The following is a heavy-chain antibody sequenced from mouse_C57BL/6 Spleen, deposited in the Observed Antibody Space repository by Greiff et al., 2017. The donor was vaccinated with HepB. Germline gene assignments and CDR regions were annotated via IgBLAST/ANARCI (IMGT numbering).Heavy chain of an antibody. V-gene: IGHV1-64*01. CDR1: GYTFTSYW. Sequence: QVQLQHPGAELVKPGASVKLSCKASGYTFTSYWMHWVKQRPGQGLEWIGMIHPNSGSTNYNEKFKSKATLTVDKSSSTAYMQLSSLTSEDSAVYYCARSTSYYYGSSYGFDYWGQGTTLTVSS. CDR3: ARSTSYYYGSSYGFDY. D-gene: IGHD1-1*01. J-gene: IGHJ2*01. CDR2: IHPNSGST.